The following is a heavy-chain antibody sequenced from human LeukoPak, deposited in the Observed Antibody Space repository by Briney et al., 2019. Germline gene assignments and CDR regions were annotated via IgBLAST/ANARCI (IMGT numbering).Heavy chain of an antibody. D-gene: IGHD2-15*01. Sequence: PSEALSLTCTVSGGSINNYYWSWIRQPAGKGLEWIGRIYTRGSTNYNPSLKSRVTMSVDTSKNQFSLKLSSVTAADTAVYYCARGRYCSADICSGGDAFDIWGQGTMVSVSS. V-gene: IGHV4-4*07. CDR3: ARGRYCSADICSGGDAFDI. J-gene: IGHJ3*02. CDR2: IYTRGST. CDR1: GGSINNYY.